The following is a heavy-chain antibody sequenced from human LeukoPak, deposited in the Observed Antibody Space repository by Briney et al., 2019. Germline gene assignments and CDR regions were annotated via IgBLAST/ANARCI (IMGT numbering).Heavy chain of an antibody. Sequence: AGGSLRLSCVASGFTFSDYAMNWVRQVPGKGLVWVSRIASDGSSTTYADSVKGRFSISRDNAKNTLYLQMNSLRVEDTAVYYCARGRPHGNDYWGQGTLVTVSS. CDR3: ARGRPHGNDY. CDR1: GFTFSDYA. V-gene: IGHV3-74*01. J-gene: IGHJ4*02. CDR2: IASDGSST. D-gene: IGHD4-23*01.